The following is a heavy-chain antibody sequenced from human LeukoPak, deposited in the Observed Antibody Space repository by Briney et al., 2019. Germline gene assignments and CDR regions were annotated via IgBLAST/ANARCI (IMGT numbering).Heavy chain of an antibody. J-gene: IGHJ1*01. CDR2: IRYDGSNK. D-gene: IGHD6-19*01. CDR3: ARGGKRAVAGTRSPQYFQH. V-gene: IGHV3-30*02. Sequence: GGSLRLSCAASGVTFSNYGMHWVRQAPGKGLEWVAYIRYDGSNKYYADSVKGRFTISRDNSKNTLYLQMNSLRAEDTAMYYCARGGKRAVAGTRSPQYFQHWGQGTLVTVSS. CDR1: GVTFSNYG.